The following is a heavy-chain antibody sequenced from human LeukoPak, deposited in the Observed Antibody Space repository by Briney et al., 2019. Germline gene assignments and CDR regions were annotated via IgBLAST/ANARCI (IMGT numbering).Heavy chain of an antibody. Sequence: GGSLRLSCAASGFTFSTYGMGWVRQAPGKGLEWVSAITGTGSNTYYADSVRGRFTISRDNSKNTLFLQMNSLRVEDTAVYYCGGAEDSNGYYVPNWFDPWGQGTLVTVSS. CDR1: GFTFSTYG. V-gene: IGHV3-23*01. CDR3: GGAEDSNGYYVPNWFDP. J-gene: IGHJ5*02. CDR2: ITGTGSNT. D-gene: IGHD3-22*01.